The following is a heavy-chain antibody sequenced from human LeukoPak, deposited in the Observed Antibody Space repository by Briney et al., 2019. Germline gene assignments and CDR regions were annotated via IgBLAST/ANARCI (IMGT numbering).Heavy chain of an antibody. CDR1: GFTFSSYD. D-gene: IGHD5-24*01. CDR2: IGTAGDT. V-gene: IGHV3-13*01. J-gene: IGHJ4*02. Sequence: TGGSLRLSCAASGFTFSSYDMHWVRHATGKGLEWVSAIGTAGDTYYPGSVKGRFTISRENAKNSLYLQMNSLRAGDTAVYYCARGGGDGYNIYYFDYWGQGTLVTVSS. CDR3: ARGGGDGYNIYYFDY.